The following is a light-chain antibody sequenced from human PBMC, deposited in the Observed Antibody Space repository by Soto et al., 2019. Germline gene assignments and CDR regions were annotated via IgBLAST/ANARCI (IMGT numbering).Light chain of an antibody. J-gene: IGKJ4*01. V-gene: IGKV3D-15*01. CDR2: GAS. CDR3: QQYNNWPPLT. Sequence: EIVMTQSPATLSVSPGDRATLSCRASQSVSSNLAWYQQKPGQAPRLLIYGASTRATGIPARFSGSGSGTEFTLTISSLQSEDFAVYYCQQYNNWPPLTFGGGTKGEIK. CDR1: QSVSSN.